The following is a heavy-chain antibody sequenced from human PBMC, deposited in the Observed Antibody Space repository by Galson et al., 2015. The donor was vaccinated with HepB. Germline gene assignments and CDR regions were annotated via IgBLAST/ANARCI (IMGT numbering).Heavy chain of an antibody. CDR3: ARDYSGDYGMDV. J-gene: IGHJ6*02. CDR2: IGTAGDT. CDR1: GFTFSSYD. D-gene: IGHD4-11*01. V-gene: IGHV3-13*04. Sequence: SLRLSCAASGFTFSSYDIHWVRQATGKGLEWVSAIGTAGDTYYPGSVKGRFTISRENAKNSLYLQMNSLRAGDTAVYYCARDYSGDYGMDVWGQGTTVTVSS.